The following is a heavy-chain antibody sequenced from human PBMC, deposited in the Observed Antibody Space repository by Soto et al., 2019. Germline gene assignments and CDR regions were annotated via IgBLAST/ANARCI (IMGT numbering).Heavy chain of an antibody. CDR2: INPATGAA. V-gene: IGHV1-2*02. CDR1: GYPVTAYY. CDR3: ARGGGVGVAGSAAFDM. Sequence: QLHLVQSGAVVKKPGASVTVSCSASGYPVTAYYMHWVRQAPGRGIEWMGGINPATGAAKYTPTFPGRVNMPRDNSTNNVFQELGGLASEDTAVFFCARGGGVGVAGSAAFDMWGQGTLVTVSS. J-gene: IGHJ3*02. D-gene: IGHD3-3*01.